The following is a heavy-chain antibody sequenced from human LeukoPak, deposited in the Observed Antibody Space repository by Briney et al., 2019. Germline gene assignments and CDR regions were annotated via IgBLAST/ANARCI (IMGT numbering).Heavy chain of an antibody. J-gene: IGHJ4*02. D-gene: IGHD3-3*01. V-gene: IGHV1-46*01. CDR2: INPSGGST. Sequence: ASVKVSCKASGYTFTSYYMHWVRQAPGQGLEWMGIINPSGGSTSYAQKFQGRVTMTRDTSTSTVYMELSSLRSEDTAVYYCARSPRGIFGVINYFDYWGQGTLVTVSS. CDR1: GYTFTSYY. CDR3: ARSPRGIFGVINYFDY.